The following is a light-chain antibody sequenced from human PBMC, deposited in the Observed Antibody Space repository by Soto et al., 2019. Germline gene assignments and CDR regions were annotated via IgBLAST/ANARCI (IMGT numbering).Light chain of an antibody. CDR3: MLYMGGGLVV. CDR2: STN. J-gene: IGLJ2*01. Sequence: QTVVTQEPSFSVSPGGTVTLTCGLTSGSVSPTYYPSWYQQTPGQAPRTLIYSTNIRSSGVPDRFSGSILGNKAALTITWAQEDDESDYHCMLYMGGGLVVFGGGTKLTVL. V-gene: IGLV8-61*01. CDR1: SGSVSPTYY.